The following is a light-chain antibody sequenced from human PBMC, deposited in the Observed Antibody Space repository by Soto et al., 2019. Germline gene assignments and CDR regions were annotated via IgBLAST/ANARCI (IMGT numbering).Light chain of an antibody. CDR1: QSVSSSY. CDR3: QQYGSSPWT. Sequence: SGLKQSPGTLSLSQGERATLSCRASQSVSSSYLAWYQQKPGQAPRLLIYCASSRATGIPDRFSGSGSGTDFTLTISRLEPEAFAVYYCQQYGSSPWTFGQGTKVDIK. J-gene: IGKJ1*01. V-gene: IGKV3-20*01. CDR2: CAS.